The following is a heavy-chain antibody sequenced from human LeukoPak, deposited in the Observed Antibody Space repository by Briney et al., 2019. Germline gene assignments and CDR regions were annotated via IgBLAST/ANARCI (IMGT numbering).Heavy chain of an antibody. D-gene: IGHD1-26*01. V-gene: IGHV3-72*01. CDR1: GFTFSDHY. CDR3: VREWELLVG. J-gene: IGHJ4*02. Sequence: PGGSLRLSCAASGFTFSDHYMDWVRQAPGKGLEWVGRIRNKANSYITEYAASVKGRFTISRDDSKNSLSLQMNSLKTEDTAVYYCVREWELLVGWGQGTLVTVSS. CDR2: IRNKANSYIT.